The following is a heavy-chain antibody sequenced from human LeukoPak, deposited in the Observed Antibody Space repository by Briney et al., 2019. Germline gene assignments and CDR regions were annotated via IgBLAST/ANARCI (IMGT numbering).Heavy chain of an antibody. CDR3: AATNASYYYGSGSEDYYYYYMDV. Sequence: ASVKVSCKASGYTFTSYGISWVRQAPGQGPEWMGWISAYNGNTNYAQKLQGRVTMTTDTSTSTAYMELRSLRSDDTAVYYCAATNASYYYGSGSEDYYYYYMDVWGKGTTVTVSS. J-gene: IGHJ6*03. D-gene: IGHD3-10*01. CDR2: ISAYNGNT. CDR1: GYTFTSYG. V-gene: IGHV1-18*01.